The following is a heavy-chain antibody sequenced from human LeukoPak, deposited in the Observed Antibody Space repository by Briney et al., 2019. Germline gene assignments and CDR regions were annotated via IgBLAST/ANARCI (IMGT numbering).Heavy chain of an antibody. CDR2: INVNSGGT. J-gene: IGHJ5*02. CDR3: ARAGRVGAPNWFDP. D-gene: IGHD1-26*01. V-gene: IGHV1-2*02. Sequence: ASVKVSCKASGCTFTDYYMNWVRQAPGQGLEWMGWINVNSGGTKYAQRFQGRVTMTRDTSISTAYMELSRLRSDDTAVYYCARAGRVGAPNWFDPWGHRTLVTVSS. CDR1: GCTFTDYY.